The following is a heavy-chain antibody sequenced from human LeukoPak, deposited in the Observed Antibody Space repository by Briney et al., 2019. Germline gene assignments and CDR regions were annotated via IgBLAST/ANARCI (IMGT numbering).Heavy chain of an antibody. CDR3: AREHFDFDY. J-gene: IGHJ4*02. CDR1: GFTFSDYA. V-gene: IGHV3-23*01. CDR2: ITGSGIST. D-gene: IGHD2/OR15-2a*01. Sequence: PGGSLRLSCEASGFTFSDYAMTWVRQAPGTGLEWVSEITGSGISTYYADSVKGRFTISSDNSMHAPYLPMTRLRAEGTAVYFFAREHFDFDYWGQGTLVTVSS.